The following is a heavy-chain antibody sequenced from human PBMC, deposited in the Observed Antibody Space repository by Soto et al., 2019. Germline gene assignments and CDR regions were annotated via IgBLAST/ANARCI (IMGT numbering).Heavy chain of an antibody. D-gene: IGHD5-18*01. V-gene: IGHV1-8*01. CDR2: MNPNSGNT. CDR3: ARDECCPGGYSYGLEY. J-gene: IGHJ4*02. CDR1: GYTFTSYD. Sequence: ASVKVSCKASGYTFTSYDINWVRQAPGQGLEWMGWMNPNSGNTNYAQKFQGRVTITRDKSTSTAYMELSSLRAEDTAVYYCARDECCPGGYSYGLEYWGQGTLVTVSS.